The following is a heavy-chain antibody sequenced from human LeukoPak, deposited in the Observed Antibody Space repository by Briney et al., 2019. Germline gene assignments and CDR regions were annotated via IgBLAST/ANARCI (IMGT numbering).Heavy chain of an antibody. V-gene: IGHV4-34*01. CDR1: GGSFSGFY. CDR3: ARVAGYLPTRWFDP. D-gene: IGHD6-25*01. CDR2: INYTGST. J-gene: IGHJ5*02. Sequence: SETLSLTCAVYGGSFSGFYWSWIRHVPGKGLEWIGEINYTGSTSYNPSLKSRVTISVDTSQNQFFLLLTSVTAADTAVYYCARVAGYLPTRWFDPWGQGTHVTVSS.